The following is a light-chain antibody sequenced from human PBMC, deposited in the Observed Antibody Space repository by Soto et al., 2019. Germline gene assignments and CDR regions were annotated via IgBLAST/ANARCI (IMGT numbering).Light chain of an antibody. Sequence: VQMTQSPSALSASVGYRVTITCRASHSISIYLNWYQQKPGKAPKLLIYAASSLQSGVPSRFSGSGSGTEFTLTITNLQPEDFVTYYCHQSYTVPITFGQGRRLEIK. CDR1: HSISIY. V-gene: IGKV1-39*01. CDR2: AAS. CDR3: HQSYTVPIT. J-gene: IGKJ5*01.